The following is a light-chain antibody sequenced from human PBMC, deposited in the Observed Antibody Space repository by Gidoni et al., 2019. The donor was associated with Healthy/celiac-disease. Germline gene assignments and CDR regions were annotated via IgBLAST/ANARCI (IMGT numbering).Light chain of an antibody. CDR2: DAS. V-gene: IGKV3-11*01. J-gene: IGKJ4*01. CDR1: QVVSSY. Sequence: EIVLTQPPATLSLSPGERATLSCRVRQVVSSYLAWYQQKPGQAPRLLIYDASTRATGIPARFSGSGSGTDFTLTISSLEPEDFAVYYCQQRSNWPLTFGGGTKLEIK. CDR3: QQRSNWPLT.